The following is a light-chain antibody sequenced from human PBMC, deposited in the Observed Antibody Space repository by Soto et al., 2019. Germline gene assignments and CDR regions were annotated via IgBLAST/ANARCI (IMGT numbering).Light chain of an antibody. CDR2: DAS. CDR1: QSISSW. Sequence: DIQMTQSPSTLSASVGDRVTITCRASQSISSWLAWYQQKPGKAPKLLIYDASSLESGVPSRFSGSGSGTEFTLTVSRLQPDDSATYYCQQYNSYSLTFGGGTKVEIK. V-gene: IGKV1-5*01. CDR3: QQYNSYSLT. J-gene: IGKJ4*01.